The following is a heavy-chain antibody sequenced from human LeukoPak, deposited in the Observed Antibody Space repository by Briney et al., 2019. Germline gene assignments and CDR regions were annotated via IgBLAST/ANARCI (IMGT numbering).Heavy chain of an antibody. D-gene: IGHD4-11*01. CDR2: LYSGGTT. CDR3: ARRYGNYDWYFDL. CDR1: GFYVSTNY. V-gene: IGHV3-53*01. Sequence: GGSLRLSCAASGFYVSTNYMSWVRQAPGKGLEWVSVLYSGGTTYCADFAKGRFTISRDDSKNTLYLQMDSLRAEDTAVYYCARRYGNYDWYFDLWGRDTLATVSS. J-gene: IGHJ2*01.